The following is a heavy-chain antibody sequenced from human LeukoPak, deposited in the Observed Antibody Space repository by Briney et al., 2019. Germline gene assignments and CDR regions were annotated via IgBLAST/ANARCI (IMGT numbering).Heavy chain of an antibody. CDR1: GFTFTSSA. CDR2: ILVGSGNT. Sequence: SVKVSCKASGFTFTSSAMQWVRQARGQRLEWIGWILVGSGNTNYAQKFQERVTITRDMSTSTAYMELSSLRSEDTAVYYCAADYYDSSGYLNYWGQGTLVTVSS. V-gene: IGHV1-58*02. D-gene: IGHD3-22*01. CDR3: AADYYDSSGYLNY. J-gene: IGHJ4*02.